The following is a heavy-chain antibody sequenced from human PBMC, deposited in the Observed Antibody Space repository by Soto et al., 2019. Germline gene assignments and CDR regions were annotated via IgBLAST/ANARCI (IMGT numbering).Heavy chain of an antibody. J-gene: IGHJ4*02. CDR3: AKAPFDIAARPSPIDY. V-gene: IGHV3-23*01. CDR2: ISAGGTA. CDR1: GFPFVSCA. Sequence: GSLSLSFTASGFPFVSCAMNWVRQAPGKGLEWVSAISAGGTAFYADSVKGRFTISRDNSRDTVYLQMNSLSAEDTAVYFCAKAPFDIAARPSPIDYWGQGTLVTVSS. D-gene: IGHD2-2*01.